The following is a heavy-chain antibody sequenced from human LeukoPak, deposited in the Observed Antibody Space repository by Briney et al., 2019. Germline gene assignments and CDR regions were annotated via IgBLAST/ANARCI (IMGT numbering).Heavy chain of an antibody. CDR3: ARDPKYCSGGSCYSGHYYYMDV. CDR2: INPNSGGT. V-gene: IGHV1-2*02. D-gene: IGHD2-15*01. Sequence: ASVKVSCKVSGYTLTELSMHWVRQAPGQGLEWMGWINPNSGGTNYAQKFQGRVTMTRDTSISTAFMELSRLRSDDTAVYYCARDPKYCSGGSCYSGHYYYMDVWGKGTTVTISS. J-gene: IGHJ6*03. CDR1: GYTLTELS.